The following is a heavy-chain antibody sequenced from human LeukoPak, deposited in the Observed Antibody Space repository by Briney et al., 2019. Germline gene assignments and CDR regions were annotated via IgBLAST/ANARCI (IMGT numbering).Heavy chain of an antibody. CDR3: ARLLTLGRPQDYYYMDV. CDR1: GGSISSGSYY. V-gene: IGHV4-39*07. D-gene: IGHD1-26*01. J-gene: IGHJ6*03. Sequence: SQTLSLTCTVSGGSISSGSYYWSWIRQPPGKGLEWIGSIYHSGSTYYNPSLKSRVTISVDTSKNQFSLKLSSVTAADTAVYYCARLLTLGRPQDYYYMDVWGKGTTVTVSS. CDR2: IYHSGST.